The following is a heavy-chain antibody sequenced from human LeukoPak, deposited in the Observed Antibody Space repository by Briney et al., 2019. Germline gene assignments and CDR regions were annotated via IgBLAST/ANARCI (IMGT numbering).Heavy chain of an antibody. CDR3: ARGQSGDRRYFDY. V-gene: IGHV4-30-4*08. CDR1: GGSISSGDYY. J-gene: IGHJ4*02. D-gene: IGHD1-14*01. Sequence: SQTLSLTCTVSGGSISSGDYYWSWIRQPPGKGLEWIGYIYYSGSTYYNPSLKSRVTISVDTSKNQFSLKLSSVTAADTAVYYCARGQSGDRRYFDYWGQGTLVTVSS. CDR2: IYYSGST.